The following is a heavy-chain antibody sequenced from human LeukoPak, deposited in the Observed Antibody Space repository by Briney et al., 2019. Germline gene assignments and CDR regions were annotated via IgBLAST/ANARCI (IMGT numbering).Heavy chain of an antibody. D-gene: IGHD6-13*01. Sequence: PGGSLRLSCAASGFTFSNYGMSRVRQAPGKGLEWVSSISGSGDSTYYADSVKGRFTISRDNSKNTLYLQMNSLRAEDTAVYYCAKTAGIAAAADFDYWGQGTLVTVSS. V-gene: IGHV3-23*01. J-gene: IGHJ4*02. CDR1: GFTFSNYG. CDR2: ISGSGDST. CDR3: AKTAGIAAAADFDY.